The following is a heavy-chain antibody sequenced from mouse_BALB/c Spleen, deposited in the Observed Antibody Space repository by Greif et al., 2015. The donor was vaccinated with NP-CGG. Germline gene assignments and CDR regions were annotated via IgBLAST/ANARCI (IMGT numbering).Heavy chain of an antibody. CDR3: ARVGYDYDAMDY. J-gene: IGHJ4*01. V-gene: IGHV5-6-3*01. D-gene: IGHD2-10*02. Sequence: EVQGVESGGGLVQPGGSLKLSCAASGFTFSSYGMSWVRQTPDKRLELVATINSNGGSTYYPDSVKGRFTISRDNAKNTLYLQMSSLKSEDTAMYYCARVGYDYDAMDYWGQGTSVTVSS. CDR1: GFTFSSYG. CDR2: INSNGGST.